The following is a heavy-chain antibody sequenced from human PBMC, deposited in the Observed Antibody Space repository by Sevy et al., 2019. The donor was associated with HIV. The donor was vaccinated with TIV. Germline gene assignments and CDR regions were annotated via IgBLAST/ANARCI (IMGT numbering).Heavy chain of an antibody. Sequence: GGSLRLSCAASGFTFSSYSMNWVRQAPGKGLEWVSSISSSSSYIYYADSVKGRFTISRDNAKNSLYLQMNSLRAEDTAVYYCARDMGSGSLAGYYYYGMDVWGQGTTVTVSS. CDR1: GFTFSSYS. V-gene: IGHV3-21*01. CDR2: ISSSSSYI. D-gene: IGHD3-10*01. J-gene: IGHJ6*02. CDR3: ARDMGSGSLAGYYYYGMDV.